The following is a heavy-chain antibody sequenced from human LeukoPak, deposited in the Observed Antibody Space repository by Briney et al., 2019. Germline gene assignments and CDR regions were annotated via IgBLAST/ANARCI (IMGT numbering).Heavy chain of an antibody. D-gene: IGHD2-2*01. V-gene: IGHV3-23*01. CDR1: GFTFSSCA. CDR2: ISGSGGRP. J-gene: IGHJ4*02. Sequence: GGSLRLSCAASGFTFSSCAMSWVRQAPGKGLEWVSAISGSGGRPYYADSVKGRFTISRDNSKNTLYLQMNSLRAEDTAVYYCARHPEPGYCSSTSCHESYLDYWGQGTLVTVSS. CDR3: ARHPEPGYCSSTSCHESYLDY.